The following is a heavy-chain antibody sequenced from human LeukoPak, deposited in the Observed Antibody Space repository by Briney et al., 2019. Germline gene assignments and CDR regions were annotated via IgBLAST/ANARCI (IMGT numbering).Heavy chain of an antibody. CDR1: GFTFDDYA. Sequence: GRSLRLSCAASGFTFDDYAMHWVRQAPGKGLEWVSGISWNSGSIGYADSVKGRFTISRDNAKNSLYLQMNSLRAEDTALYYCAKDDCSSTSCQPHAFDIWGQGTLVTVSS. D-gene: IGHD2-2*01. CDR2: ISWNSGSI. J-gene: IGHJ4*02. V-gene: IGHV3-9*01. CDR3: AKDDCSSTSCQPHAFDI.